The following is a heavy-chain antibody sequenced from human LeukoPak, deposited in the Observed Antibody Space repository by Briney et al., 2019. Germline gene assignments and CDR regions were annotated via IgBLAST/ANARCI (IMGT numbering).Heavy chain of an antibody. J-gene: IGHJ3*02. CDR3: ARDGWGDLRAIVVVPAADDAFDI. Sequence: GGSLRLSCAASGFTFSGYTMNWVRQAPGKGLEWVSYISSSSSTIYYADSVKGRFTISRDNAKNSLYLQMNSLRAEDTAVYYCARDGWGDLRAIVVVPAADDAFDIWGQGTMVTVSS. CDR2: ISSSSSTI. D-gene: IGHD2-2*01. V-gene: IGHV3-48*04. CDR1: GFTFSGYT.